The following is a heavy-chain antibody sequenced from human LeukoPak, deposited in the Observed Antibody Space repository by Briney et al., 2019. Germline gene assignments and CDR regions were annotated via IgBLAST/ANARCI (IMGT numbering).Heavy chain of an antibody. CDR3: AKGPGYCSSTSCYTTAPFDY. V-gene: IGHV3-23*01. Sequence: GGSLRLSCAASGFTFSSYAMSWVRQAPGKGLEWVSAISGSGGSTYYADSVKGRFTISRDNSKNTLYLQMNSLRAEDTAVYYCAKGPGYCSSTSCYTTAPFDYWGQGTLVTVSS. J-gene: IGHJ4*02. CDR2: ISGSGGST. CDR1: GFTFSSYA. D-gene: IGHD2-2*02.